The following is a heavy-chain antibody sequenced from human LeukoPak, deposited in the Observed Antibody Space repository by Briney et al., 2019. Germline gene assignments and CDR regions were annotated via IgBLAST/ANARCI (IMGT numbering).Heavy chain of an antibody. J-gene: IGHJ6*03. CDR1: GYTFTSYG. CDR3: ARDPPRSTRAYYYYMDV. Sequence: ASVKVSCKASGYTFTSYGISWVRQAPGQGLEWMGWISAYNGNTNYAQKFQGRVTMTRDTSISTAYMELSRLRSDDTAVYYCARDPPRSTRAYYYYMDVWGKGTTVTVSS. D-gene: IGHD2-2*01. V-gene: IGHV1-18*01. CDR2: ISAYNGNT.